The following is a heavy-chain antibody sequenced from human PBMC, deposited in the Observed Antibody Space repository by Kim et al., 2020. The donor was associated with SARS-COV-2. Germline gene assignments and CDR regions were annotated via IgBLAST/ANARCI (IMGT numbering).Heavy chain of an antibody. CDR1: GFTFSNYG. V-gene: IGHV3-23*01. J-gene: IGHJ4*02. CDR2: ISNSGTT. D-gene: IGHD6-19*01. CDR3: ANLAVDGPSEED. Sequence: GGSLRLSCEASGFTFSNYGVNWVRQAPGKGLEWVSGISNSGTTYYADSVKGRFTISRDNSKSTLYLQLNSLRVDDTAVYYCANLAVDGPSEEDWGQGTLV.